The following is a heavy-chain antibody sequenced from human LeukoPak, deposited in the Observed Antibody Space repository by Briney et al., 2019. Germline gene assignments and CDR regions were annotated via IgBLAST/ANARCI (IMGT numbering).Heavy chain of an antibody. V-gene: IGHV3-66*02. CDR1: GFTVSSNY. J-gene: IGHJ6*02. D-gene: IGHD6-6*01. CDR3: ARDSRSGYYYGMDV. CDR2: IYSGGST. Sequence: TGGSLRLSCAASGFTVSSNYMSWVRQAPGKGLEWVSVIYSGGSTYYADSVKGRFTISRDNSKNTLCLQMNSLRAEDTAVYYCARDSRSGYYYGMDVWGQGTTVTVSS.